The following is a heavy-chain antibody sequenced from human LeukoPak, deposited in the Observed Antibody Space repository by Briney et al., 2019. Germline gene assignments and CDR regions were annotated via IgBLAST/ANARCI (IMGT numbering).Heavy chain of an antibody. D-gene: IGHD3-10*01. CDR1: GFTFSDYW. Sequence: PGGSLRLSCAASGFTFSDYWMHWVHQVPGKGPVWLSRVNKDGTFAQYAGSMKGRFTISRDNAKNTVYLQVSSLRAEDTAVYYCARDRGALDIWGLGTMVIVSS. V-gene: IGHV3-74*01. CDR2: VNKDGTFA. CDR3: ARDRGALDI. J-gene: IGHJ3*02.